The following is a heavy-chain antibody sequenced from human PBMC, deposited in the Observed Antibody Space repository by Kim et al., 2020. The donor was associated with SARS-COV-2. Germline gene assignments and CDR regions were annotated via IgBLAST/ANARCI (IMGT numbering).Heavy chain of an antibody. CDR3: TTAGYYYDSSGYYFDAFDI. V-gene: IGHV3-15*01. CDR2: IKSKTDGGTT. Sequence: GGSLRLSCAASGFTFSNAWMSWVRQAPGKRLEWVGRIKSKTDGGTTDYAAPVKGRFTISRDDSKNTLYLQMNSLKTEDTAVYYCTTAGYYYDSSGYYFDAFDICGQGTIVTASS. D-gene: IGHD3-22*01. J-gene: IGHJ3*02. CDR1: GFTFSNAW.